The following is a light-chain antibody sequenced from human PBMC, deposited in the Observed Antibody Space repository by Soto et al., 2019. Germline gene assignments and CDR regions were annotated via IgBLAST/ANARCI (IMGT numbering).Light chain of an antibody. Sequence: DIQMTQSPSSLSASVGDRVTITCRASQSISSYLNWYQQKPGKAPKLLIYAASSLQSGVPSRFSGSGSGTEFTLTISSLQPEDFATYYCQQSYSTPQMTFGQGTKV. V-gene: IGKV1-39*01. CDR3: QQSYSTPQMT. CDR2: AAS. CDR1: QSISSY. J-gene: IGKJ1*01.